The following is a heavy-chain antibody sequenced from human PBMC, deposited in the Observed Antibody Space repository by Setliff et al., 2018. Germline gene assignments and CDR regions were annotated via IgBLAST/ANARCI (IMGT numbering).Heavy chain of an antibody. CDR3: ATRLGDF. J-gene: IGHJ4*02. V-gene: IGHV3-15*01. CDR1: GFTFSRYT. Sequence: PGGSLRLSCAASGFTFSRYTINWVRQAPGKGLEWVGRIKSKADGGTVDFAAPVKGRFTISRDDSKNTMSLQMNSLKTEDTAVYFCATRLGDFWGQGTLVTVSS. CDR2: IKSKADGGTV.